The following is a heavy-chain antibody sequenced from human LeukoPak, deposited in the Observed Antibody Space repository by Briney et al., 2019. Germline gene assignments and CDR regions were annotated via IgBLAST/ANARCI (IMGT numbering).Heavy chain of an antibody. Sequence: GGSLRLSCAASGFTFSSYAMSWVRQAPGKGLEWVSTFSGSGGSTYYAGSVKGRFTISRDNSKNTLYLQMNSLRADDTAVYYCVTSVDYYYLDYWGQGALVTVSS. CDR2: FSGSGGST. J-gene: IGHJ4*02. V-gene: IGHV3-23*01. CDR1: GFTFSSYA. CDR3: VTSVDYYYLDY. D-gene: IGHD3-16*01.